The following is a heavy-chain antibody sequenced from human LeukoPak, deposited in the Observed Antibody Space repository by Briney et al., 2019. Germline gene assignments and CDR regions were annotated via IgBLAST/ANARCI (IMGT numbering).Heavy chain of an antibody. V-gene: IGHV1-2*02. J-gene: IGHJ4*02. CDR1: AYTFTTYY. CDR2: INPNSGGT. CDR3: ARDARRDDYSLKFFDY. D-gene: IGHD5-24*01. Sequence: ASVKVSCKASAYTFTTYYMHWVRRAPGQGLEWMGWINPNSGGTYYAQKFQGRVTMTRDTSINTVYMDLSGLRSDDTAVYYCARDARRDDYSLKFFDYWGQGTLVTVSP.